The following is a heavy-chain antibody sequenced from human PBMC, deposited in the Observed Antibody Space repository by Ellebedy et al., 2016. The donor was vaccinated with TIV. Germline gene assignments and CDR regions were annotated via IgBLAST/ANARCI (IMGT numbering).Heavy chain of an antibody. J-gene: IGHJ6*02. CDR2: INPNSGGT. V-gene: IGHV1-2*04. CDR3: ERERSSSWYGIRYYDMDV. D-gene: IGHD6-13*01. Sequence: AASVKVSCKASGYTFTGYYMHWVRQAPGQGLEWMGWINPNSGGTNYAQKFQGWVTMTRDTSISTAYMELSRLRSDDTAVFYCERERSSSWYGIRYYDMDVWGQGTTVTVSS. CDR1: GYTFTGYY.